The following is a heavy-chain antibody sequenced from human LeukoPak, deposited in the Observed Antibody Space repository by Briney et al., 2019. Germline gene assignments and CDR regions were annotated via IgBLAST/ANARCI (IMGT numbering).Heavy chain of an antibody. D-gene: IGHD6-13*01. J-gene: IGHJ4*02. CDR3: AGPERYSSSWYVLGGIGWRGDYFDY. CDR2: ISGSGGST. V-gene: IGHV3-23*01. CDR1: GFTFSSYA. Sequence: LTGGSLRLSCAASGFTFSSYAMSWVRQAPGKGLEWVSAISGSGGSTYYADSVKGRFTISRDNSKNTLYLQMNSLRAEDTAVYYCAGPERYSSSWYVLGGIGWRGDYFDYWGQGTLVTVSS.